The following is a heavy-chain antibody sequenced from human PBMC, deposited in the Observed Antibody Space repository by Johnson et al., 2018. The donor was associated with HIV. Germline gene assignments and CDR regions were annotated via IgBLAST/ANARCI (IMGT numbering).Heavy chain of an antibody. J-gene: IGHJ3*02. CDR3: ARLALDAFDI. V-gene: IGHV3-13*01. CDR2: IGTAGDT. D-gene: IGHD5-12*01. Sequence: EQLVESGGGVVQPGGSLRLSCAASGFTFSNYDMHWVRQATGKGLEWVSAIGTAGDTYYPGSVKGRFTISRENAKNSLYLQMNSLRAGDTVVYYCARLALDAFDIWGQGTMVTVSA. CDR1: GFTFSNYD.